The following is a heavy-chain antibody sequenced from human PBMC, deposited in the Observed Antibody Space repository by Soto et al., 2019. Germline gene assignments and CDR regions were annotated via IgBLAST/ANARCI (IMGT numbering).Heavy chain of an antibody. J-gene: IGHJ6*02. V-gene: IGHV4-39*01. CDR1: GGSISSSSYY. CDR3: ARPHDPLTAMAADYYYGMDV. D-gene: IGHD5-18*01. CDR2: IYYSGST. Sequence: QLQLQESGPGLVKPSETLSLTCTVSGGSISSSSYYWGWIRQPPGKGLEWIGSIYYSGSTYYNPSLKSRVTISVDTSKNQFSLKLSSVTAADTAVYYCARPHDPLTAMAADYYYGMDVWGQGTTVTVSS.